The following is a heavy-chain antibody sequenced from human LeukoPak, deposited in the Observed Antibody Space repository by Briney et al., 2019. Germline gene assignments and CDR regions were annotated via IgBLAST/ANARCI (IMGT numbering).Heavy chain of an antibody. J-gene: IGHJ4*02. D-gene: IGHD2-2*01. Sequence: SVKVSCKVSGGIFSSYAISWVRQAPGQGLEWMGGIIPNLGAANYAPKFQGRVTITADESTSTAYMELNSLRYEDTAVYYCARDRCCSSKNCEWGYWGQGTLVTVSS. CDR2: IIPNLGAA. CDR1: GGIFSSYA. CDR3: ARDRCCSSKNCEWGY. V-gene: IGHV1-69*13.